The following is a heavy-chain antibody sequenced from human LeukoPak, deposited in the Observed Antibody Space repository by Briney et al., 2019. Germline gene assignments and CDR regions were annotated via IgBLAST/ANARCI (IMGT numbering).Heavy chain of an antibody. CDR2: IYYSGST. CDR3: ARGYCTNAVCSLGPTQA. V-gene: IGHV4-39*07. D-gene: IGHD2-8*01. J-gene: IGHJ4*02. Sequence: SETLSLTCTVSGGSISSSSYYWGWIRQSPGKGLEWIGSIYYSGSTYYNPSLKSRVTISVDTSKNQFSLKLSSVTAADTAVYYCARGYCTNAVCSLGPTQAWGQGTLVTVSS. CDR1: GGSISSSSYY.